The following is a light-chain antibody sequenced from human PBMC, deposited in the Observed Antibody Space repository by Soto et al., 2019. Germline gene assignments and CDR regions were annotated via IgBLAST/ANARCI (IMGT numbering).Light chain of an antibody. J-gene: IGLJ2*01. CDR2: YDD. V-gene: IGLV1-36*01. Sequence: QSVLTQPPSVSEAPRQRVTISCSGSSSNIGNNAVNWYQQLPGKAPKLLIYYDDLLPSGVSDRFSGSKSGTSASLAISGLQSEDEAEYYRAAWDDRLDGVVFGGGTKVTGL. CDR3: AAWDDRLDGVV. CDR1: SSNIGNNA.